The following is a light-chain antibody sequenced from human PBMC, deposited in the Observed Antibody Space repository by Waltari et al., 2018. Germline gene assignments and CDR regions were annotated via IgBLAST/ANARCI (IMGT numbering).Light chain of an antibody. J-gene: IGKJ2*01. CDR3: QQYEDLPYT. CDR1: HDISTY. Sequence: DIQMTQSPSSLSASVGDRVTITCQASHDISTYLNWYKQEHGKAPKLLIFEASNLETGVPSRFSGSGSGTDFTFTISDLQHEDIATYFCQQYEDLPYTFGQGTKLEI. CDR2: EAS. V-gene: IGKV1-33*01.